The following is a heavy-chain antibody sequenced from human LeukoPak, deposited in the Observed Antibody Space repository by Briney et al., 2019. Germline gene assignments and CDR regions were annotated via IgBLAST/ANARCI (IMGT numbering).Heavy chain of an antibody. CDR1: GGSFSGYY. V-gene: IGHV4-34*01. D-gene: IGHD3-3*01. Sequence: SETLSLTCAVYGGSFSGYYWSWNRQPPGKGLEWIGEINHSGSTNYNPSIKRRVTISVDTSKNQFSLKLRSVTAADTAVYYCATLGIFGVVPRDYWGQGTLLTVSS. CDR3: ATLGIFGVVPRDY. CDR2: INHSGST. J-gene: IGHJ4*02.